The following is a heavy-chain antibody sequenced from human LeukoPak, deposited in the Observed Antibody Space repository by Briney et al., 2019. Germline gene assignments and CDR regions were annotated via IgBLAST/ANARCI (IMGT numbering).Heavy chain of an antibody. CDR1: GFTFSDYY. V-gene: IGHV4-59*01. J-gene: IGHJ4*02. Sequence: GSLRLSCAASGFTFSDYYMSWIRQPPGKGLEWIGYIYYSGSTNYNPSLKSRVALSVDTSKNYLSLKLSSVTAADTAVYYCAGHSSSWYLFDYWGQGTLVTVSS. D-gene: IGHD6-13*01. CDR3: AGHSSSWYLFDY. CDR2: IYYSGST.